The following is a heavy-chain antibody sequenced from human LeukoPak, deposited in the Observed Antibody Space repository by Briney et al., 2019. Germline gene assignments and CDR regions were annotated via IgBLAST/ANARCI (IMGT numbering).Heavy chain of an antibody. CDR1: GFTFSSYS. D-gene: IGHD2-15*01. CDR3: ARDSGSGGTYYFEY. Sequence: GESLRLSCAASGFTFSSYSMNWVRQAPGKGLEWVAVISYDGSNKYYADSVKGRFTISRDNSKNTLYLQMNSLRAEDTAVYYCARDSGSGGTYYFEYWGQGTLVTVSS. V-gene: IGHV3-30*03. CDR2: ISYDGSNK. J-gene: IGHJ4*02.